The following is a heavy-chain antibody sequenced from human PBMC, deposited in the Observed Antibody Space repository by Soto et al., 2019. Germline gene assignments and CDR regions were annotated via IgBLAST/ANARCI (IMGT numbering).Heavy chain of an antibody. J-gene: IGHJ4*02. V-gene: IGHV4-39*02. Sequence: QPQLQESGPGLVKPSETLSLTCTVSGGSVSSCCNYWGWVRQPPGKGLEWIGSIHNSGSTSYNPSLRSRATTALDTPKIQFSLTLTSVTAADTAVYYCARGLSSPSATGIWGQGILVTVSS. CDR2: IHNSGST. CDR1: GGSVSSCCNY. D-gene: IGHD6-6*01. CDR3: ARGLSSPSATGI.